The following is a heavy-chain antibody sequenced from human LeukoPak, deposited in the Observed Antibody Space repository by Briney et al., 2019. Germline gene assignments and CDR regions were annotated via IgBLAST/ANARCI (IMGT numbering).Heavy chain of an antibody. J-gene: IGHJ6*03. CDR3: ARGGRSPPPYYDMDV. CDR1: GGTFSSYA. D-gene: IGHD3/OR15-3a*01. Sequence: ASVKVSCKASGGTFSSYAISWVRQAPGQGLEWMGGIIPIFGTANYAQKFQGRVTITADKSTSTAYMELSSLRSENTAVYYCARGGRSPPPYYDMDVWGKGTTVTVSS. CDR2: IIPIFGTA. V-gene: IGHV1-69*06.